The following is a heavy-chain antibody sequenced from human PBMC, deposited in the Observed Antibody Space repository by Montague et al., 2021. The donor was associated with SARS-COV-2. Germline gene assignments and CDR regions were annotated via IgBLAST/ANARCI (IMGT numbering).Heavy chain of an antibody. V-gene: IGHV4-59*01. J-gene: IGHJ5*02. D-gene: IGHD2-21*02. CDR2: IYDSGRA. Sequence: SETLSLTCTVSAGSISNYYWTWIRQPPGKGLEWIGYIYDSGRANYKPSLKSRSTISVDTSNNQFSLRLSSVTAADTAVYYCARAYCGGDCHVGPWGQGILVTVSS. CDR1: AGSISNYY. CDR3: ARAYCGGDCHVGP.